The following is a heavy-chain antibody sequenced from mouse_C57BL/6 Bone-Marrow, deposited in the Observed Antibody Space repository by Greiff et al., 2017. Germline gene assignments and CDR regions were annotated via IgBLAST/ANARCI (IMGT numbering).Heavy chain of an antibody. Sequence: VQLKESGPELVKPGASVKLSCKASGYTFTSYDINWVKQRPGQGLEWIGWISPRDGSTKYNEKFKGKATLTVDTSSSTAYMELHSLTSEDSAVYFCARDYGSSYWYFDVWGTGTTVTVSS. CDR1: GYTFTSYD. CDR3: ARDYGSSYWYFDV. V-gene: IGHV1-85*01. J-gene: IGHJ1*03. D-gene: IGHD1-1*01. CDR2: ISPRDGST.